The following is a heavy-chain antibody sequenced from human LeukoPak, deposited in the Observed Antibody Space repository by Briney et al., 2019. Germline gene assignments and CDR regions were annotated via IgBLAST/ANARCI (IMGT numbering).Heavy chain of an antibody. V-gene: IGHV3-7*01. J-gene: IGHJ4*02. CDR2: MKQDGSEK. D-gene: IGHD7-27*01. CDR1: GFTFSNYW. Sequence: GGSLRLSCAASGFTFSNYWMTWVRQTPGTGLEWVANMKQDGSEKNYVDSVRGRFTISRDNAKNSVYLQMNSLKAEDTAVYYCARSPLTGGAFDYWGQGTLVTVSS. CDR3: ARSPLTGGAFDY.